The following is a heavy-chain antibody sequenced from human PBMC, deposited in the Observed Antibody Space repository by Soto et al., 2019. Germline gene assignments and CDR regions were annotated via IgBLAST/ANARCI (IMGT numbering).Heavy chain of an antibody. CDR3: AYGGSAEGYFDS. V-gene: IGHV4-59*01. CDR2: FYYSGST. CDR1: GASISSYY. J-gene: IGHJ4*02. D-gene: IGHD1-26*01. Sequence: QVQVQESGPGLVKPSETLSLTCTVSGASISSYYWSWVRQPPGKGLEWIGYFYYSGSTNYNPSLKSRVSMSVDTSEKQFSLKLSSVTAADTAVYYCAYGGSAEGYFDSWGQGALVTVSS.